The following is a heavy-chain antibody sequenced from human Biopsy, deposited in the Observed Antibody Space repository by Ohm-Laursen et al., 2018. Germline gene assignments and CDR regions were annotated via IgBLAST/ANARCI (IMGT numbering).Heavy chain of an antibody. Sequence: GTLSLTCTVSGDSVTKYYWTWIRQPAGKGLEWIGRIYSSGSTNYNPSLKSRVTLSMDTSKRQFSLKLSFVTAADTAVYYCARWTPEYDSSRYYLDAFDIWGQGTKVTVSS. V-gene: IGHV4-4*07. J-gene: IGHJ3*02. CDR3: ARWTPEYDSSRYYLDAFDI. D-gene: IGHD3-22*01. CDR2: IYSSGST. CDR1: GDSVTKYY.